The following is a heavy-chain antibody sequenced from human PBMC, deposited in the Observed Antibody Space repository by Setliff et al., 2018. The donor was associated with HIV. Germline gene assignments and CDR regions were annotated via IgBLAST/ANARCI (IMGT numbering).Heavy chain of an antibody. Sequence: SGPTLVNPTQTLKLTCAFSGFSLTTSGMSVSWIRQPPGKALEWLARIDWDDDKYHSTSLKTRLTISKDTSKNQVVLTMTNMDPVDTATYFCARTTIAVAATEAFDIWGQGTMVTRLL. D-gene: IGHD6-19*01. CDR2: IDWDDDK. CDR1: GFSLTTSGMS. J-gene: IGHJ3*02. V-gene: IGHV2-70*11. CDR3: ARTTIAVAATEAFDI.